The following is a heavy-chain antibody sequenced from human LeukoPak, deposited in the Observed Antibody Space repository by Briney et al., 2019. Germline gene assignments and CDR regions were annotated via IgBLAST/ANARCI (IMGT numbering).Heavy chain of an antibody. V-gene: IGHV3-9*01. CDR3: ARDPDGDYDFDY. CDR1: GFTFDEYA. Sequence: PGGSLRLSCATSGFTFDEYAMHWVRQAPGKGLEWVAGISGNRDKIGYADSVKGRFTIFRDSAKRSLYLQMNSLRPEDTALYFCARDPDGDYDFDYWGQGTLVTVSS. D-gene: IGHD4-17*01. CDR2: ISGNRDKI. J-gene: IGHJ4*02.